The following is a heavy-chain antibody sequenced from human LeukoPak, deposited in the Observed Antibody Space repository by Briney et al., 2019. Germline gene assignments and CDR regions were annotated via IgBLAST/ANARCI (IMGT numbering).Heavy chain of an antibody. J-gene: IGHJ4*01. D-gene: IGHD5-12*01. V-gene: IGHV3-23*01. CDR1: GFTFSSYG. CDR2: ISGSGDST. Sequence: GGSLRLSCAASGFTFSSYGMNWVRQAPGKGLEWVSGISGSGDSTYYADSVKGRFTISRANSENTLFLQMNSLRADDTAVYYCAKNRPAGYAYGFDLRHRGHGTLVTVSS. CDR3: AKNRPAGYAYGFDLRH.